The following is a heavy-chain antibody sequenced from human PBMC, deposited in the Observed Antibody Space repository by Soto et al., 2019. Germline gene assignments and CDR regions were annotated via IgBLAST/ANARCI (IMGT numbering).Heavy chain of an antibody. D-gene: IGHD2-15*01. CDR1: GGSISSYY. CDR3: ARVGGYCSGGSCYSGWFDP. CDR2: IYYSGST. Sequence: PSETLSLTCTVSGGSISSYYCSWIRQPPGKGLEWIGYIYYSGSTTYNPSLKTRVTISVDTSKNQFSLKLSSVTAADTAVYYCARVGGYCSGGSCYSGWFDPWGQGTLVTVSS. J-gene: IGHJ5*02. V-gene: IGHV4-59*13.